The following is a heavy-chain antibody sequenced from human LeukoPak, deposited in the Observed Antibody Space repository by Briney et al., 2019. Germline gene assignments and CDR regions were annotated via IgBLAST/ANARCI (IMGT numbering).Heavy chain of an antibody. CDR3: TRLHDISGYNYKGFGY. J-gene: IGHJ4*02. D-gene: IGHD3-22*01. CDR2: IRSKTDSYAT. Sequence: GGSLRLSCAASGFTFSGSAMHWVRQASGKGLEWVGRIRSKTDSYATAYAASVKGRFTISRDDSKNTAYLQMNSLKTEDTAVYYCTRLHDISGYNYKGFGYWGQGALVTVSS. CDR1: GFTFSGSA. V-gene: IGHV3-73*01.